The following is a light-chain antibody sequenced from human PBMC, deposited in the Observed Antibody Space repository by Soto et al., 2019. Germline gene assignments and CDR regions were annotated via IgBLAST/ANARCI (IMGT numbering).Light chain of an antibody. V-gene: IGKV4-1*01. Sequence: DIVMTQSPDSLAVSLGERATINCKSSQSVLHSSNTNNYLAWYQKKPGQPPKLLIYWASTRESGVPDRFSGSGSGTDFTLTISSLQPEDVAVCYCQQYYSAPLAFGGGTRVEI. CDR2: WAS. J-gene: IGKJ4*01. CDR1: QSVLHSSNTNNY. CDR3: QQYYSAPLA.